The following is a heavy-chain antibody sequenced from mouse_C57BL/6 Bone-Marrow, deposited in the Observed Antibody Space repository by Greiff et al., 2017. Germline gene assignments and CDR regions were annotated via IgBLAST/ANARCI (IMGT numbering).Heavy chain of an antibody. Sequence: EVMLVESGTVLARPGASVKMSCKTSGYTFTSYWMHWVKQRPGQGLEWIGAIYPGNSDTSYNQKFKGKAKRSAVTSASTAYMELSSLTNEDSAVYYCTTMDYWGQGTSVTVSA. CDR2: IYPGNSDT. CDR1: GYTFTSYW. V-gene: IGHV1-5*01. J-gene: IGHJ4*01. CDR3: TTMDY.